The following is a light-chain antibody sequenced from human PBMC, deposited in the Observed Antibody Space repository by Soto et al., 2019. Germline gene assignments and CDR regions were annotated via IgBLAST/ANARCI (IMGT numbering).Light chain of an antibody. CDR1: SDDIGTYEY. J-gene: IGLJ1*01. CDR3: VSYTSSTTYV. CDR2: EVS. Sequence: SALTQPASVSGSPGQSITISCTGSSDDIGTYEYISWHQHHPGKAPKLMIYEVSNRPSGVSNRFSGSKSGSTASLIISRLQTEDEADYYCVSYTSSTTYVFGTGTKVTVL. V-gene: IGLV2-14*01.